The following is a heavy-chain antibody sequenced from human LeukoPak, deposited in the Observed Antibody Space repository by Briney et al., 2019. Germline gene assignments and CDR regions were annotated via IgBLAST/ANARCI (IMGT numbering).Heavy chain of an antibody. Sequence: GGSLRLSCAASGFTFSSYGMSWVRQAPGKGLEWVSAISGSGGSTYYADSVKGRFTISRDNSKNTLYLQMNSLRAEDTAVYYCAKGPYSGYDPFDYWGQGTLATVSS. CDR2: ISGSGGST. CDR3: AKGPYSGYDPFDY. D-gene: IGHD5-12*01. CDR1: GFTFSSYG. J-gene: IGHJ4*02. V-gene: IGHV3-23*01.